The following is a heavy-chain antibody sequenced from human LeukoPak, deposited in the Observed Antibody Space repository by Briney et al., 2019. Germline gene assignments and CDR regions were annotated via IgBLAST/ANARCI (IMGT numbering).Heavy chain of an antibody. CDR2: ISSSGSTI. CDR3: ARVVVVVAATWEEAFDI. CDR1: GFTFSDYY. J-gene: IGHJ3*02. V-gene: IGHV3-11*04. D-gene: IGHD2-15*01. Sequence: GGSLRLSCAASGFTFSDYYMSWIRQAPGKGLEWVSYISSSGSTIYYADSVKGRFTISRDNAKNSLYLQMNSLRAEDTAVYYCARVVVVVAATWEEAFDIWGQGTMVTVSS.